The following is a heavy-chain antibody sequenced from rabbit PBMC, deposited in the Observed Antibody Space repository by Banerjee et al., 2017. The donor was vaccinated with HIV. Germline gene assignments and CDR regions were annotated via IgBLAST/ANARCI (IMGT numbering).Heavy chain of an antibody. V-gene: IGHV1S45*01. Sequence: QEQLEESGGDLVKPEGSLTLTCTASGFSFSNRCVMCWVRQTPGKGLEWIACINTSSGNAVYANWAKGRFTISKTSSTTVTLQMTSLTAADTATYFCTRDFTGVIGWNFSLWGQGTLVTVS. CDR3: TRDFTGVIGWNFSL. D-gene: IGHD7-1*01. CDR1: GFSFSNRCV. J-gene: IGHJ4*01. CDR2: INTSSGNA.